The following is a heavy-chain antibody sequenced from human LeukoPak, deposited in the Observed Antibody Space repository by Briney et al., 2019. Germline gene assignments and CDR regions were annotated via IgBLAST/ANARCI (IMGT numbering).Heavy chain of an antibody. J-gene: IGHJ4*02. CDR3: ARERGVVRIQLWSLAY. Sequence: ASVKVSCKASGYTFSSYYMHWVRQAPGQGLEWMGIINPSGGSTSYALKFQGRVTMTRDTSTSTVYMELSSLRSEDTAVYYCARERGVVRIQLWSLAYWGQGTLVTVSS. CDR1: GYTFSSYY. CDR2: INPSGGST. D-gene: IGHD5-18*01. V-gene: IGHV1-46*01.